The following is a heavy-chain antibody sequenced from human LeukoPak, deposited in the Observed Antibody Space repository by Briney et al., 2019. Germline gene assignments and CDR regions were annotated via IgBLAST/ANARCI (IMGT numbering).Heavy chain of an antibody. J-gene: IGHJ3*02. V-gene: IGHV3-74*01. CDR1: GFTFSRYW. CDR3: ARELGVAVIGDAFDS. Sequence: GGSLRLSCAASGFTFSRYWMHWVRQAPGKGLVWVSRINTDGSSTSYANSVKGRFTISRDNAKNTLSLQMNSLSAEDTAVYYCARELGVAVIGDAFDSWGQGTTVTVSS. D-gene: IGHD3-22*01. CDR2: INTDGSST.